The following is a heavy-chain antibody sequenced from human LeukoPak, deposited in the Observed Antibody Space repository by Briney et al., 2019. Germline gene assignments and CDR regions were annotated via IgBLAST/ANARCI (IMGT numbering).Heavy chain of an antibody. CDR1: GGSFSGYY. CDR2: INHSGST. D-gene: IGHD3-22*01. Sequence: SETLSLTCAVYGGSFSGYYWSWIRQPPGKGLEWIGEINHSGSTNYNPSLKSRVTISVDTSKNQFSLKLSSVTAADTAVYYCASTYHYDSSGYYTFDYWGQGTLVTVSS. V-gene: IGHV4-34*01. CDR3: ASTYHYDSSGYYTFDY. J-gene: IGHJ4*02.